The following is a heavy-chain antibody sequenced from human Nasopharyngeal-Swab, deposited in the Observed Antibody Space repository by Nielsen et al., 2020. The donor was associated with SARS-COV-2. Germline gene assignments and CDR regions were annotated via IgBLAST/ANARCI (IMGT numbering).Heavy chain of an antibody. Sequence: SGPTLVKPTQTLTLTCTFSGFSLTTYAVGVGWIRQSPGETLEWLGIIYWDDDKRYSPSLNSRLTITKDTSKNQVVLKLTNVDPVDTATYYCAHLLDSVGYFDSWGLGTLVTVSS. V-gene: IGHV2-5*02. J-gene: IGHJ4*02. D-gene: IGHD5/OR15-5a*01. CDR3: AHLLDSVGYFDS. CDR1: GFSLTTYAVG. CDR2: IYWDDDK.